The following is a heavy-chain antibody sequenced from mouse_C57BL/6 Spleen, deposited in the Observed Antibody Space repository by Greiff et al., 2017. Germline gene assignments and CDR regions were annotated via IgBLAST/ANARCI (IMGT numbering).Heavy chain of an antibody. CDR3: TRPYDYDDWFAY. CDR2: IDPETGGT. J-gene: IGHJ3*01. CDR1: GYTFTDYE. D-gene: IGHD2-4*01. V-gene: IGHV1-15*01. Sequence: QVQLKQPGAELVRPGASVTLSCKASGYTFTDYEMHWVKQTPVHGLEWIGAIDPETGGTAYNQKFKGKAILTADKSSSTAYMELRSLTSEDSAVYYCTRPYDYDDWFAYWGQGTLVTVSA.